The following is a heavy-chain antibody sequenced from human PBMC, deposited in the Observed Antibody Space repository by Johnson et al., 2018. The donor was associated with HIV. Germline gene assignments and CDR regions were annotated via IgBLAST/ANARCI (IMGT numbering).Heavy chain of an antibody. J-gene: IGHJ3*02. D-gene: IGHD2-15*01. CDR3: AKDLQYCSGGSCYLIRSAFDI. Sequence: VQLVESGGGLVQPGGSLRLSCAASGFTFTNHYMSWVRQAPGKGLEWVSAISDSGGSTNYADSVKGRFTISRDNSKNTLYLQMNSLRAEDTAVYYCAKDLQYCSGGSCYLIRSAFDIWGQGTMVTVSS. V-gene: IGHV3-23*04. CDR1: GFTFTNHY. CDR2: ISDSGGST.